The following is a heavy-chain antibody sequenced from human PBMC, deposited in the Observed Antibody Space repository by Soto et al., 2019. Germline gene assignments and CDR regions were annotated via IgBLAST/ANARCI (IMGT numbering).Heavy chain of an antibody. CDR2: INHSGSP. CDR1: GGSFSGYY. D-gene: IGHD5-18*01. Sequence: SETLSLTCAVYGGSFSGYYWSWIRQPPGKGLEWIGEINHSGSPNYNPSLKSRVTISVDTSKSQFSLKLSSVTAADTAVYYCARGLRGRRIQLWPAFLDYWGQGTLVT. CDR3: ARGLRGRRIQLWPAFLDY. J-gene: IGHJ4*02. V-gene: IGHV4-34*01.